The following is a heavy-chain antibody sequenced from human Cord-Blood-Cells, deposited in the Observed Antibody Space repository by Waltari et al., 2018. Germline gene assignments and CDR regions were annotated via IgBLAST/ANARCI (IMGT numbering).Heavy chain of an antibody. V-gene: IGHV4-39*01. CDR2: IYYSGST. CDR3: ARASPGYSSSWYVDY. Sequence: QLQLQESGPGLVKPSETLSLTCTVSGGSISSSSYYWGWIRQPPGKGLEWIGSIYYSGSTYYNPSLRSRFTISVDPSKTQFSLKLSSVTAAATAVYYCARASPGYSSSWYVDYWGQGTLVTVSS. J-gene: IGHJ4*02. CDR1: GGSISSSSYY. D-gene: IGHD6-13*01.